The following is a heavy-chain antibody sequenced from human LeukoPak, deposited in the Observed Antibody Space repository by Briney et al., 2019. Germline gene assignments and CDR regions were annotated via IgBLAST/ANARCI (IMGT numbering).Heavy chain of an antibody. CDR1: GVPISTYY. CDR3: AKLRHFSGSFSYYFDY. CDR2: IYYSGST. J-gene: IGHJ4*02. Sequence: HPSETLSLTCTVSGVPISTYYWIWIRQPPGKALEWIAYIYYSGSTNYNPSLKSRVTISIDTSKNQCSLKLNSVTAADTAVYYCAKLRHFSGSFSYYFDYWGQGTLVTVSS. D-gene: IGHD1-26*01. V-gene: IGHV4-59*08.